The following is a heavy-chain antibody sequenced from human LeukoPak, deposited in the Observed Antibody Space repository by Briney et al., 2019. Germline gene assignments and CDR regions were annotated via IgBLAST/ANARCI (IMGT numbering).Heavy chain of an antibody. V-gene: IGHV3-23*01. CDR3: AHAGAYCNGGSCYAGS. CDR1: GFPFSNYA. CDR2: ISGSGGIT. D-gene: IGHD2-15*01. J-gene: IGHJ5*02. Sequence: PGGSLRLSCAASGFPFSNYAMNWVRQAPGKGLEWVSVISGSGGITYYTDFVRGRFTISRNNSKNTLYLQMNSLRDEDTAVYYCAHAGAYCNGGSCYAGSWGQGTLVTVSS.